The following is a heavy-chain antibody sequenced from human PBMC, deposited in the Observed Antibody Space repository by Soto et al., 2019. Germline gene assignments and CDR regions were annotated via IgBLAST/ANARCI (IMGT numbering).Heavy chain of an antibody. CDR3: ARDLRGYSRYDYLDY. D-gene: IGHD5-12*01. Sequence: SETLSLTCTVSGGSISSGGYYWSWIRQHPGKGLEWVGYSYYTGSSYYNPSLKSRVTISVDASKNQLSLRLASVTAADTAVYYCARDLRGYSRYDYLDYWGQGIPGTVSS. CDR2: SYYTGSS. J-gene: IGHJ4*02. V-gene: IGHV4-31*03. CDR1: GGSISSGGYY.